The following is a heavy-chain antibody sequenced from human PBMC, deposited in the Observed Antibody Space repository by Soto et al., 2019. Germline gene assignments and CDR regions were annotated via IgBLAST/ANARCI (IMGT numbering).Heavy chain of an antibody. V-gene: IGHV3-23*01. Sequence: GSLRLSCAASGFTFSSYAMSWVRQAPGKGLEWVSAISGSGGGTYYADSVKGRFTISRDNSKNTLYLQMHSLRAEDTAVYYCAKGGYGDYRYFDLWGRGTLVTVSS. CDR2: ISGSGGGT. D-gene: IGHD4-17*01. CDR1: GFTFSSYA. CDR3: AKGGYGDYRYFDL. J-gene: IGHJ2*01.